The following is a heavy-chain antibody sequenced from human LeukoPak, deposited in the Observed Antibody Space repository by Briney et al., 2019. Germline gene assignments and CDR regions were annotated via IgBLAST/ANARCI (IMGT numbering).Heavy chain of an antibody. Sequence: SETLSLTCTVSGGSISGYYWSWIRQAPGKGLEWIGYFYSSGNSNYNPSLKSRVTISVDTSKNQFSLKLSSVTAADTAVYYCARDRTAGGRSDYWGQGTLVTVSS. D-gene: IGHD6-13*01. J-gene: IGHJ4*02. CDR2: FYSSGNS. V-gene: IGHV4-59*01. CDR1: GGSISGYY. CDR3: ARDRTAGGRSDY.